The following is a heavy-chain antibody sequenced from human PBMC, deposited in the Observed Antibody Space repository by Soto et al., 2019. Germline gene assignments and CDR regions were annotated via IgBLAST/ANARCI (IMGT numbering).Heavy chain of an antibody. Sequence: QVQLVQSGAEEKKPGASVKVSCKASGYTFTSYAMHWVRQAPGQRLEWMGWINAGNGNTKYSQKFQGRVTITRDTSASTAYMELSSLRSDDTAVYYCARGITLPPPHDCWGHGALVTVSS. CDR1: GYTFTSYA. CDR2: INAGNGNT. CDR3: ARGITLPPPHDC. D-gene: IGHD1-20*01. V-gene: IGHV1-3*05. J-gene: IGHJ4*01.